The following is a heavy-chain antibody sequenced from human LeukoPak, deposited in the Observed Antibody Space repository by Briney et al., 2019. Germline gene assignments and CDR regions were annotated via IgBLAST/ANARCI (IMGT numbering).Heavy chain of an antibody. J-gene: IGHJ4*02. CDR2: IYYSGST. CDR3: ARDKVGAYDY. D-gene: IGHD1-26*01. V-gene: IGHV4-59*01. CDR1: GGSISSYY. Sequence: SETLSLTCTVSGGSISSYYWSWIRQPPGKGLEWIGYIYYSGSTNYNPSLKSRVTISVDTSKNQFSLKLSSVTAADTAVYYCARDKVGAYDYWGQGTLVTGSS.